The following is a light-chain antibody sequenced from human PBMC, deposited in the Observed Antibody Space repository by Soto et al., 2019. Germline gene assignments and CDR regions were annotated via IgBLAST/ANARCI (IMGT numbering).Light chain of an antibody. CDR1: SSDVGTYYF. J-gene: IGLJ3*02. CDR3: ISYTSSSTWV. V-gene: IGLV2-14*02. Sequence: QSVLTQPASVSGSLGQSITISCTGSSSDVGTYYFVSWYQQHPGKVPKLMIYEGTKRPSGVSDRFSGSRSGNTASLTISGLQAEDESDYYCISYTSSSTWVFGGGTKVTVL. CDR2: EGT.